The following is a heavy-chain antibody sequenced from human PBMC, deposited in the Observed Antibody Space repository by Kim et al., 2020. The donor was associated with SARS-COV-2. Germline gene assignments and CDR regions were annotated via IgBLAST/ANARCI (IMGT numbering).Heavy chain of an antibody. V-gene: IGHV3-23*01. CDR3: AKDLRQYYYDSSGPRVLQH. J-gene: IGHJ1*01. Sequence: GQLTISRDNSKNTLYLQMNSLRAEDTAVYYCAKDLRQYYYDSSGPRVLQHWGQGTLVTVSS. D-gene: IGHD3-22*01.